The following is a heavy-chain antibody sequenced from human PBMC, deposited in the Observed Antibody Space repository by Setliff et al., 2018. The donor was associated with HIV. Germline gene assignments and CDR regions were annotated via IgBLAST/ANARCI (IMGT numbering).Heavy chain of an antibody. CDR3: ARDKLEETTESLWGPMKNDAFDI. CDR2: INPNSGST. CDR1: GYTFTDYY. D-gene: IGHD1-1*01. V-gene: IGHV1-2*02. J-gene: IGHJ3*02. Sequence: ASVKVSCKASGYTFTDYYMHWVQQDPGQGLEWMGWINPNSGSTKYAQTFQGRVTMTRDTSINTAYMDLSRLRSDDTAVYYCARDKLEETTESLWGPMKNDAFDIWGPGTLVTVSS.